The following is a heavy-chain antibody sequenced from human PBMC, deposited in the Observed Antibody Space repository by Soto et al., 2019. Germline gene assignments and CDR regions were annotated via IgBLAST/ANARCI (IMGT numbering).Heavy chain of an antibody. D-gene: IGHD5-18*01. Sequence: ASVKVSCKASGYTFTSYAMHWVRQAPGQRLEWMGWINAGNGNTKYSQKFQGRVTITRDTSASTAYMELSSLRSEDTAVYYCARDPRRDGDKNSLFHIWGQGTMVTVSS. J-gene: IGHJ3*02. V-gene: IGHV1-3*01. CDR2: INAGNGNT. CDR3: ARDPRRDGDKNSLFHI. CDR1: GYTFTSYA.